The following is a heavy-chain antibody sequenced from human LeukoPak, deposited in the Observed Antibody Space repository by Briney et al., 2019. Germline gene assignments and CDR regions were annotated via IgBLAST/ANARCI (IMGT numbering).Heavy chain of an antibody. CDR3: ASPPAYYYGSGSYMYFQH. D-gene: IGHD3-10*01. J-gene: IGHJ1*01. V-gene: IGHV1-69*05. Sequence: SVKVSCKASGGTFSSYAISWVRQAPGQGLEWMGGIIPIFGTANYAQKFQGRVTITTDESTSTAYMELSSLRSEDTAVYYCASPPAYYYGSGSYMYFQHWGQGTLVTVSS. CDR1: GGTFSSYA. CDR2: IIPIFGTA.